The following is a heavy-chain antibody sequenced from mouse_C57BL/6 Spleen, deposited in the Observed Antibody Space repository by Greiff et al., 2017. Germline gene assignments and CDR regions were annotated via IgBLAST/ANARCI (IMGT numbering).Heavy chain of an antibody. CDR1: GYTFTSYW. CDR2: INPSNGGT. Sequence: QVQLQQPGTELVKPGASVKLSCKASGYTFTSYWMHWVKQRPGQGLEWIGNINPSNGGTNYNETFKSKATLTVDKSSSTAYVQLSSLTSEDSAVYYCARRGVPYYGNYEFAYWGQGTLVTVSA. V-gene: IGHV1-53*01. J-gene: IGHJ3*01. CDR3: ARRGVPYYGNYEFAY. D-gene: IGHD2-10*01.